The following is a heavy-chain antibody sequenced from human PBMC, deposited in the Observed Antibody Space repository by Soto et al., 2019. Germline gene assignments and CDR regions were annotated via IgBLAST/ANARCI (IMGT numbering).Heavy chain of an antibody. J-gene: IGHJ6*02. V-gene: IGHV4-59*01. CDR2: TYYSGST. D-gene: IGHD6-13*01. CDR1: GCSISSYY. Sequence: XXTLSLPCTVSGCSISSYYWRWILQPPGKGLEWIGYTYYSGSTNSNPSLKSRVTISVDTSKNQFSLKLSSVTAADTAVYYCARVPAAVTYYYYYYGMDVWGQGTTVTVSS. CDR3: ARVPAAVTYYYYYYGMDV.